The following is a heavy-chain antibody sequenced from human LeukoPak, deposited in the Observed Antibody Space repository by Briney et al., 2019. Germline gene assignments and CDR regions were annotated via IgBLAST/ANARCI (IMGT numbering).Heavy chain of an antibody. CDR3: ATRYCSGGSCYLDP. D-gene: IGHD2-15*01. CDR1: GGSISSYY. CDR2: IYYSGST. J-gene: IGHJ5*02. Sequence: SETLSLTCTVSGGSISSYYWSWLRQPPGKGLEWIGYIYYSGSTNYNPSLKSRVTISVDTSKNQFSLELSSVTAADTAAYYCATRYCSGGSCYLDPWGQGTLVTVSS. V-gene: IGHV4-59*08.